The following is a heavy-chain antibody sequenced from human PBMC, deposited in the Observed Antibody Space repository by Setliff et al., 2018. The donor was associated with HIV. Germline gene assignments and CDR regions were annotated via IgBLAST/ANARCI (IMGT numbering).Heavy chain of an antibody. CDR3: ASHAPYTSSWNAAAFDI. CDR2: INGGGAT. Sequence: SETLSLTCAVYGGSFTDHYWNWIRQAPGKGLEWIGEINGGGATTYNPSLKSRVTISVDTSKNQFSLKLSSVTPADTAVYYCASHAPYTSSWNAAAFDIWGQGTMVTVSS. CDR1: GGSFTDHY. V-gene: IGHV4-34*01. J-gene: IGHJ3*02. D-gene: IGHD6-13*01.